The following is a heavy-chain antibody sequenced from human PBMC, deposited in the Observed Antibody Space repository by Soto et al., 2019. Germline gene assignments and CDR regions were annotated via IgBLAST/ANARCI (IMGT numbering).Heavy chain of an antibody. V-gene: IGHV4-34*01. CDR2: INHSLST. CDR3: ARGSCPEYGDYPENYFDY. J-gene: IGHJ4*02. D-gene: IGHD4-17*01. Sequence: QLQRQQLGAGLLKPAETRTLTCAVYVGSFSGYYLSGIRKPPWKWLEWIVEINHSLSTYYNPSLKIRVTISVDTSKNQFSLKLSSVTAADTAVYYCARGSCPEYGDYPENYFDYWGQGTLVTVSS. CDR1: VGSFSGYY.